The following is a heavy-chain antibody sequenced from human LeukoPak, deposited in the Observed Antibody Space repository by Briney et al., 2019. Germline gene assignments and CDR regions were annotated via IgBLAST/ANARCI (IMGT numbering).Heavy chain of an antibody. V-gene: IGHV4-34*01. CDR2: INHSGST. CDR3: AREFPVLRYFDWLPRIGMGYFDY. CDR1: GGSFSGYY. J-gene: IGHJ4*02. D-gene: IGHD3-9*01. Sequence: PSETLSLTCAVYGGSFSGYYWSWIRQPPGKGLEWIGEINHSGSTNYNPSLKSRVTISVDTSKNQFSLKLSSVTAADTAVYYCAREFPVLRYFDWLPRIGMGYFDYWGQGTLVTVSS.